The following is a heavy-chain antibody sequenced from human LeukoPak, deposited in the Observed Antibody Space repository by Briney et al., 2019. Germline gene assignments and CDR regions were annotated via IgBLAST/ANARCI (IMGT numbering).Heavy chain of an antibody. D-gene: IGHD7-27*01. Sequence: SETLSLTCTVSGGSISSHYWSWIRQPPGKGLGWIGYIYYSGSTNYNPSLKSRVTISVDTSKNQFSLKLSSATAADTAVYYCARSNWGLTAFDIWGQGTMVTVSS. V-gene: IGHV4-59*08. J-gene: IGHJ3*02. CDR3: ARSNWGLTAFDI. CDR2: IYYSGST. CDR1: GGSISSHY.